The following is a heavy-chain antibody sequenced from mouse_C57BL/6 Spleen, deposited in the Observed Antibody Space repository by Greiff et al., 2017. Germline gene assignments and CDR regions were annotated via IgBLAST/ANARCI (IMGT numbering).Heavy chain of an antibody. V-gene: IGHV1-54*01. CDR3: AIYDGPWDY. CDR1: GYAFTNYL. J-gene: IGHJ4*01. D-gene: IGHD2-3*01. CDR2: INPGSGGT. Sequence: VQRVESGAELVRPGTSVKVSCKASGYAFTNYLIEWVKQRPGQGLEWIGVINPGSGGTNYNEKFKGKATLTADKSSSTAYMQLSSLTSEDSAVYYCAIYDGPWDYWGQGTSVTVSS.